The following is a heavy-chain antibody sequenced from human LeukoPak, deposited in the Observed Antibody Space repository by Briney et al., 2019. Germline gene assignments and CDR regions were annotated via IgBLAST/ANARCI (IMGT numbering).Heavy chain of an antibody. V-gene: IGHV4-30-4*07. CDR2: IYYSGST. Sequence: SETLSLTCAVSGGSISSGGYSWSWIRQPPGKGLEWIGYIYYSGSTYYNPSLKSRITISVATSKNQFSLKLNSVTAADTAVYYWAKERGGGLFDYWGQGTLVTVSS. CDR3: AKERGGGLFDY. J-gene: IGHJ4*02. CDR1: GGSISSGGYS. D-gene: IGHD3-16*01.